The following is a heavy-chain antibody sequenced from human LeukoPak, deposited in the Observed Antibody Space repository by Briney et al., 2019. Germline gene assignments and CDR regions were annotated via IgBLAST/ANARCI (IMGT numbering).Heavy chain of an antibody. CDR3: LTSMGY. Sequence: PGGSLRLSCAATGLTFSNHWMNWVRQAPGKGLEWVPNIKPDGSGEYYVDSVKGRFIISRDNAKNSVYLQMNSLRAEDTAVYYMLTSMGYWGQGTLVTVSS. V-gene: IGHV3-7*01. D-gene: IGHD3-9*01. CDR1: GLTFSNHW. J-gene: IGHJ4*02. CDR2: IKPDGSGE.